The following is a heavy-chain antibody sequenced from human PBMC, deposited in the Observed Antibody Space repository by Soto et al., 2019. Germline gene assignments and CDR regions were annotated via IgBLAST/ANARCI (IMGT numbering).Heavy chain of an antibody. CDR2: IIPIFGTA. D-gene: IGHD3-22*01. CDR3: ARDPGEYYYDSSGYYPDAIDI. CDR1: GGTFSSYA. V-gene: IGHV1-69*13. J-gene: IGHJ3*02. Sequence: GASVKVSCKASGGTFSSYAISWVRQAPGQGLEWMGGIIPIFGTANYAQKFQGRVTITADESTSTAYMELSSLRSEDTTVYYCARDPGEYYYDSSGYYPDAIDIWGQGTMVTVSS.